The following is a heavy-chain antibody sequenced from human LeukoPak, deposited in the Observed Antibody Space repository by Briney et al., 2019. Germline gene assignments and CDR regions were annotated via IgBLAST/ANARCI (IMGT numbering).Heavy chain of an antibody. CDR1: GFTFSSYA. CDR3: ARDVAAGAFDY. CDR2: ISSTGSYM. J-gene: IGHJ4*02. Sequence: GGSLRLSCAASGFTFSSYAMNWVRLAPGKGLEWVSSISSTGSYMSYADSVKGRFTISRDNAKNSLYLQVSSLRAEDTAVYYCARDVAAGAFDYWGQGTLVTVSS. V-gene: IGHV3-21*01. D-gene: IGHD6-19*01.